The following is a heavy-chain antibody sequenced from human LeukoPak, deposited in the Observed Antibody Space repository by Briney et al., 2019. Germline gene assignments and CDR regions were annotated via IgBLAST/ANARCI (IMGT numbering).Heavy chain of an antibody. CDR3: AREGASRYFDY. V-gene: IGHV4-4*02. Sequence: SETLSLTCTVSGGSISSSDRWSWVRQPPGKGLEWIGQIYLSGSTNYNPSLKSRVTISVDKSKNQFSLKLSSVTAADTALYYCAREGASRYFDYWGQGILVTVSS. D-gene: IGHD4/OR15-4a*01. J-gene: IGHJ4*02. CDR1: GGSISSSDR. CDR2: IYLSGST.